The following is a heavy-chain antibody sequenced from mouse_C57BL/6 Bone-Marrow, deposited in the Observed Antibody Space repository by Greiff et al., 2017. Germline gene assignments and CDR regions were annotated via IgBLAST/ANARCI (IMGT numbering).Heavy chain of an antibody. V-gene: IGHV1-69*01. CDR2: IDPSDSYT. CDR3: AREGGFITTVVVPFDY. CDR1: GYTFTSYW. Sequence: QVQLQQPGAELVMPGASVKLSCTASGYTFTSYWMHWVKQRPGQGLEWIGEIDPSDSYTNYNQKFKGKSTLTVDKSSSTAYMQLSSLTSEDSAVYYCAREGGFITTVVVPFDYWGQGTTLTVSS. D-gene: IGHD1-1*01. J-gene: IGHJ2*01.